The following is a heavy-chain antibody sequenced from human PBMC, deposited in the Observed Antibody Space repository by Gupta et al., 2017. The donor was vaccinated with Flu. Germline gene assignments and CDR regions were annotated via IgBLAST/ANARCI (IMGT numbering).Heavy chain of an antibody. D-gene: IGHD3-3*01. Sequence: RQATGKGLEWVSSITTGGAYIYHAASVRGRFAISRDDAKNSLYLQMDSLTAEDTAVYYCARDGAKHIAIFGVVTPDTFDVWGQGTVVTVSS. CDR3: ARDGAKHIAIFGVVTPDTFDV. CDR2: ITTGGAYI. V-gene: IGHV3-21*01. J-gene: IGHJ3*01.